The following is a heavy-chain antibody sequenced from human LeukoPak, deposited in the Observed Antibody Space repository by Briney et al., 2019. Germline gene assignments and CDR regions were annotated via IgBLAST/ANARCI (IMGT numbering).Heavy chain of an antibody. V-gene: IGHV4-34*01. CDR2: INHSGST. CDR1: GGSFSGYY. D-gene: IGHD3-9*01. J-gene: IGHJ6*03. CDR3: AKNRGDFGWSYYYYYMDV. Sequence: PSETLSLTCAVYGGSFSGYYWSSIRQPPGKGLEWIGEINHSGSTNYNPSLKSRVTISVDTSKNQFSLKLSSVTAADTAVYYWAKNRGDFGWSYYYYYMDVWGKGTTVTVSS.